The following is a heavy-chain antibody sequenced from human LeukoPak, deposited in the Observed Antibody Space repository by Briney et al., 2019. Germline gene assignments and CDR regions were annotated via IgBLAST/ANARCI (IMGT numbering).Heavy chain of an antibody. CDR2: ISYDGSNE. CDR3: AKGHGDYEADY. Sequence: GRSLRLSCAASGFTFSSYGMHWVRQAPGKGLEWVAVISYDGSNEYYADSVKGRFTISRDNSKNTLYLQMNRLRAEDTAVYYCAKGHGDYEADYWGQGTLVTVSS. CDR1: GFTFSSYG. V-gene: IGHV3-30*18. J-gene: IGHJ4*02. D-gene: IGHD4-17*01.